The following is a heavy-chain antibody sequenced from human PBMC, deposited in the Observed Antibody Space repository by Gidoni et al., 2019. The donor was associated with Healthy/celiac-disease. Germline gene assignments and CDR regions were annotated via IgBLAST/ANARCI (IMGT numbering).Heavy chain of an antibody. J-gene: IGHJ5*02. Sequence: QVQLVQSGAEVKKPGASVKVSCQASGYTFTGYYMHCVRPAPGQGLEWRGWIKPNSGGTNYAQKFQGWVTMTRDTSISTAYMELSRLRSDDTAGYYCARGHYDSPGFDPWGQGTLVTVSS. CDR2: IKPNSGGT. D-gene: IGHD3-3*01. CDR1: GYTFTGYY. V-gene: IGHV1-2*04. CDR3: ARGHYDSPGFDP.